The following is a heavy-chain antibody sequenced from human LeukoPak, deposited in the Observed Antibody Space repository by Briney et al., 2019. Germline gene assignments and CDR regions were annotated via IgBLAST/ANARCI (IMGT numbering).Heavy chain of an antibody. CDR1: GYTFTSYA. CDR3: ARAGIVGATYSWFDP. D-gene: IGHD1-26*01. CDR2: INTNTGNP. Sequence: ASVKVSCKASGYTFTSYAMNWVRQAPGQGREWMGWINTNTGNPTYAQGFTGRFVFSLDTSVSTAYLQISSLKAEDTAVYYCARAGIVGATYSWFDPWGQGTLVTVSS. J-gene: IGHJ5*02. V-gene: IGHV7-4-1*02.